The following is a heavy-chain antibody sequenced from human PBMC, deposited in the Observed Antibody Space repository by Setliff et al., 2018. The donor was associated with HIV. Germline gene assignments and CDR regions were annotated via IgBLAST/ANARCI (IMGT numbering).Heavy chain of an antibody. D-gene: IGHD1-7*01. CDR3: ARDERITGTTGPFDI. J-gene: IGHJ3*02. Sequence: SVKVSCKASGDTFNSHAISWVRQAPGQGLEWMGGIIPIFGTPNYAQKFKGRLTITADKSTNTAYMQLSSLRSEDTAVYYCARDERITGTTGPFDIWGQGTMVTVSS. CDR1: GDTFNSHA. V-gene: IGHV1-69*06. CDR2: IIPIFGTP.